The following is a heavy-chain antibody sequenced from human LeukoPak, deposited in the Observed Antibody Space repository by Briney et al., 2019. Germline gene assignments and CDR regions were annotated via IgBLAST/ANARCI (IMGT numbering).Heavy chain of an antibody. J-gene: IGHJ4*02. D-gene: IGHD2-2*01. CDR1: GFTFNRYA. V-gene: IGHV3-30*04. CDR3: ASDVVPDATRNFDY. Sequence: PGRSLRLSCAASGFTFNRYAMHWVRQAPGKGLEWVALISYDGSNKYYADSVKGRFTISRDNSKNTLYLQIDSLRPEDTAMYYCASDVVPDATRNFDYWGRGTLVTVSS. CDR2: ISYDGSNK.